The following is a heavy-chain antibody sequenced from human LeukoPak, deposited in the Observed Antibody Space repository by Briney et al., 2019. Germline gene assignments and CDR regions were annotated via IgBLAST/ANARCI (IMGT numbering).Heavy chain of an antibody. V-gene: IGHV3-21*01. CDR2: ISSSSSYI. J-gene: IGHJ3*02. Sequence: PGGSLRLSCAASGFTFSSYSMNWVRQAPGKGLEWVSSISSSSSYIYYADSVKGRFTISRDNAKNSLYLQMNSLRAEDTAVYYCARDHDILTIYAFDIWGQGTVVTVSS. CDR3: ARDHDILTIYAFDI. D-gene: IGHD3-9*01. CDR1: GFTFSSYS.